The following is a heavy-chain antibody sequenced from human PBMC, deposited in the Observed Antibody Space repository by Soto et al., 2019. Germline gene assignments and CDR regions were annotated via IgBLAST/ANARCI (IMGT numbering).Heavy chain of an antibody. D-gene: IGHD6-6*01. CDR1: GFTFSSYW. J-gene: IGHJ3*02. CDR3: ASSEYSSSSDAFDI. Sequence: GGSLRLSCAASGFTFSSYWMHWVRQAPGKGLVWVSRINSDGSSTSYADSVKGRFTISRDNAKNTLYLQMNSLRAEDTAVYYCASSEYSSSSDAFDIWGQGTMVTVSS. CDR2: INSDGSST. V-gene: IGHV3-74*01.